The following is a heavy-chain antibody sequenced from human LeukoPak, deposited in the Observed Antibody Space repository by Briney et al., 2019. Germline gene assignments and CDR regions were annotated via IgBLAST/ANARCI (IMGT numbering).Heavy chain of an antibody. J-gene: IGHJ4*02. CDR1: GGTFSSYA. CDR2: IIPIFGTA. CDR3: ARVLSRGVRGVIIGY. V-gene: IGHV1-69*06. D-gene: IGHD3-10*01. Sequence: ASVKVSCKASGGTFSSYAISWVRQAPGQGLEWMGGIIPIFGTANYAQKFQGRVTITEDKSTSTAYIELSSLRSDDTAVYYCARVLSRGVRGVIIGYWGQGTLVTVSS.